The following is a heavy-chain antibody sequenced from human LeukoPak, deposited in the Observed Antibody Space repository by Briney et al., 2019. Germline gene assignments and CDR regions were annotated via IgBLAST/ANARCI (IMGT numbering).Heavy chain of an antibody. D-gene: IGHD5-18*01. CDR1: GGSFSGYY. CDR3: ARRGYSYGKLDY. V-gene: IGHV4-34*01. J-gene: IGHJ4*02. CDR2: INHSGST. Sequence: SETLSLTCAVYGGSFSGYYWSWIRQPPGKGLEWIGEINHSGSTNYNPSLKSRVTISVDTSKNQFSLKLSSVTAADTAVYYCARRGYSYGKLDYWGQGTLVTVSS.